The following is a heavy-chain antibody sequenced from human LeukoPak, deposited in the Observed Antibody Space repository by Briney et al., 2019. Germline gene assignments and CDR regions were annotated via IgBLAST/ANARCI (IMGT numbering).Heavy chain of an antibody. CDR3: AKDLTYSSSWSSFDY. V-gene: IGHV3-23*01. J-gene: IGHJ4*02. Sequence: PGGSLRLSCAASGFTFSSYAMSWVRQAPGKGLEWVSAISGSGGSTYYADSVKGRFTISRDNSKNTLYLQMNSLRAEDTALYYCAKDLTYSSSWSSFDYWGQGTLVTVSS. CDR1: GFTFSSYA. CDR2: ISGSGGST. D-gene: IGHD6-13*01.